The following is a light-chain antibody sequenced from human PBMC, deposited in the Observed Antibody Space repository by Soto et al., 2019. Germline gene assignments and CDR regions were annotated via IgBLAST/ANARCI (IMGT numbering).Light chain of an antibody. CDR1: SSNIGSNY. V-gene: IGLV1-51*01. CDR3: GAWDSSLTTYA. J-gene: IGLJ1*01. Sequence: QSVLTQSPSASGAPGQRVTISCSGSSSNIGSNYVYWYQHVPGTAPKLLIYDADKRPSGIPDRFSGYKSGASATLGITGLQTGDEADYYCGAWDSSLTTYAFGTGTKLTVL. CDR2: DAD.